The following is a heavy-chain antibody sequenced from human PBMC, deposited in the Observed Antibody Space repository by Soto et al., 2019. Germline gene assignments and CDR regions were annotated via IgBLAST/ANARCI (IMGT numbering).Heavy chain of an antibody. CDR2: IYYSGST. J-gene: IGHJ3*02. D-gene: IGHD3-10*01. Sequence: QVQLQESGPGLVKPSETLSLTCTVSGGSISSYYWSWIRQPPGKGLEWIGYIYYSGSTNYNPSLKSRVTISVDTSKNQFSLKLSSVTAADTAVYYCARFYYTGSGSYLYAFDIWGQGTMVTVSS. V-gene: IGHV4-59*01. CDR1: GGSISSYY. CDR3: ARFYYTGSGSYLYAFDI.